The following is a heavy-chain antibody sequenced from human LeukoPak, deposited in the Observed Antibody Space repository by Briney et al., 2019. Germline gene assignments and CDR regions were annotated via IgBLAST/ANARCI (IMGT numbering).Heavy chain of an antibody. D-gene: IGHD2-2*01. CDR1: GFTFSSYD. J-gene: IGHJ6*02. Sequence: GGSLRLSCAASGFTFSSYDMHWVRQATGKGLEWVSAIGTAGVTYYPGSVKGRFTISRENAKNSLYLQMNSLRAGDTAVYYCARAAYCSSTSCYLNYYYGMDVWGQGTTVTVS. V-gene: IGHV3-13*01. CDR2: IGTAGVT. CDR3: ARAAYCSSTSCYLNYYYGMDV.